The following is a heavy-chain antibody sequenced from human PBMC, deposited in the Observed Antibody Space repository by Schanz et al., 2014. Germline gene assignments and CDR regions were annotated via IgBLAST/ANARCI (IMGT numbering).Heavy chain of an antibody. CDR2: ISPYNGNT. CDR1: GYTFTSYG. V-gene: IGHV1-18*01. CDR3: ATMWGYCTATACQILEVLDV. J-gene: IGHJ3*01. Sequence: QVQLVQSEAEVKKPGASVKVSCKASGYTFTSYGISWVRQAPGQGLEWMGWISPYNGNTNYAQKLQGRVTMTADTSTSTAYMDLRSLRSDDTAVYYCATMWGYCTATACQILEVLDVWGQGTMVTVSS. D-gene: IGHD2-8*02.